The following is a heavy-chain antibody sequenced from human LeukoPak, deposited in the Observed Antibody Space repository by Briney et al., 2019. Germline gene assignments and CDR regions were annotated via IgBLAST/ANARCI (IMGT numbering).Heavy chain of an antibody. CDR3: ARHSGHSSTNDAFDI. CDR1: DGSINGYY. V-gene: IGHV4-59*01. Sequence: SETLSLACTVSDGSINGYYWSWIRQPPGKGLDWIGYMYSGGTTNYSPSLKSRVTISEDMSKNQFSLKLTSVTAADTAVYYCARHSGHSSTNDAFDIWGQGTMVIVSS. CDR2: MYSGGTT. J-gene: IGHJ3*02. D-gene: IGHD6-13*01.